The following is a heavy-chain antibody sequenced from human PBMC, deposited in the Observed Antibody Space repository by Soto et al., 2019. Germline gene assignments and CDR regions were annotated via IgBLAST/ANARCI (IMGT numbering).Heavy chain of an antibody. V-gene: IGHV3-11*06. CDR1: GFTFNDYY. CDR3: AITPRSSYGPFDY. Sequence: GGPLRLSCVASGFTFNDYYMSWIRQAPGKGLEWLSYISVTSAYTNYAESVRGRFTISRDNAQNSLYLQMNSLRAEDTALYYCAITPRSSYGPFDYWGRGTLVTVSS. CDR2: ISVTSAYT. D-gene: IGHD5-18*01. J-gene: IGHJ4*02.